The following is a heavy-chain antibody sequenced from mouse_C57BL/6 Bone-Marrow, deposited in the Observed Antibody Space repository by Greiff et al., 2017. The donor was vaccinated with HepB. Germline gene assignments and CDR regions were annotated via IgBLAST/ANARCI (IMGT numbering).Heavy chain of an antibody. CDR3: ASKGLGYDYSWFAY. CDR2: INPNNGGT. D-gene: IGHD2-4*01. Sequence: EVKLQESGPELVKPGASVKMSCKASGYTFTDYNMHWVKQSPGKSLEWIGYINPNNGGTSYNQNFKGKATLTVNKSSSTAYMELRSLTSEDSAVYYCASKGLGYDYSWFAYWGQGTLVTVSA. CDR1: GYTFTDYN. V-gene: IGHV1-22*01. J-gene: IGHJ3*01.